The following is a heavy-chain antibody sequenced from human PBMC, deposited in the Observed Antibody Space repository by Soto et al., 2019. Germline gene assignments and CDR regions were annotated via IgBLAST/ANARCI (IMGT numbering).Heavy chain of an antibody. V-gene: IGHV3-9*01. D-gene: IGHD3-9*01. J-gene: IGHJ5*02. Sequence: PGGSLRLSCAASGFTFDDYAMHWVRQAPGKGLEWVSGISWNSGSIGYADSVKGRFTISRDNAKNSLYLQMNSLRAEDTALYYCAKAPTRDYDILTGPAGFDPWGQGTLVTVSS. CDR1: GFTFDDYA. CDR2: ISWNSGSI. CDR3: AKAPTRDYDILTGPAGFDP.